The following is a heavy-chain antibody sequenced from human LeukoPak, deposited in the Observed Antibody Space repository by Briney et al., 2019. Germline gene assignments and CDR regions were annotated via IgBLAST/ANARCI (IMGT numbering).Heavy chain of an antibody. CDR1: GGTLSSYA. V-gene: IGHV1-69*04. Sequence: ASVKVSCKASGGTLSSYAISCVRQAPGQGLEWMGRIIPILGIANYAQKFQGRVTITADKSTSTAYMELSSLRSEDTDVYYCATPWSSANWGRTFDYWGQGTLVTVSS. D-gene: IGHD7-27*01. CDR3: ATPWSSANWGRTFDY. J-gene: IGHJ4*02. CDR2: IIPILGIA.